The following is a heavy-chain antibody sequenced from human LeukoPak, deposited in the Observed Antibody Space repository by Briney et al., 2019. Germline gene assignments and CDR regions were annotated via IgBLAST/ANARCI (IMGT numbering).Heavy chain of an antibody. V-gene: IGHV3-48*02. CDR3: AREVKGLLYYFDY. CDR1: GFTFSNHW. Sequence: GGSLRLSCVASGFTFSNHWMSWVRQAPGKGLEWVSYISSSSSTIYYADSVKGRFTISRDNAKNSLYLQMNSLRDEDTAVYYCAREVKGLLYYFDYWGQGTLVTVSS. CDR2: ISSSSSTI. D-gene: IGHD2-15*01. J-gene: IGHJ4*02.